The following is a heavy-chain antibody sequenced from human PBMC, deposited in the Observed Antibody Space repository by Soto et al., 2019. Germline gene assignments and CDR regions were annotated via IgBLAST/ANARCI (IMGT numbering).Heavy chain of an antibody. V-gene: IGHV1-8*01. Sequence: APVKVSCKASGYTFTSYDINWVRQATGQGLEWMGWMNPNSGNTGYAQKFQGRVTMTRNTSITTAYMELSSLTSDDTAIYYCARGLIPRRSLYDVWSGYYSPLDYWGLGTLVTVSS. D-gene: IGHD3-3*01. CDR2: MNPNSGNT. CDR3: ARGLIPRRSLYDVWSGYYSPLDY. J-gene: IGHJ4*02. CDR1: GYTFTSYD.